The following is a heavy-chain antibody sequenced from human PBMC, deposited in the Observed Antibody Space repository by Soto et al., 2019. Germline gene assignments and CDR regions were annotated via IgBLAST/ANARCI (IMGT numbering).Heavy chain of an antibody. V-gene: IGHV3-11*06. J-gene: IGHJ6*02. Sequence: QVQLVESGGGLVKPGGSLRLSCAASGFTFNDHYMTWIRQAPGKGLEWVSFISSDSIYTNSAESVKGRFTISRYNAKNLLYLQMSSLRVEDTAVYYCATDSTGSGLDYGMDVWGQGTTGAVSS. CDR3: ATDSTGSGLDYGMDV. CDR2: ISSDSIYT. CDR1: GFTFNDHY. D-gene: IGHD3-10*01.